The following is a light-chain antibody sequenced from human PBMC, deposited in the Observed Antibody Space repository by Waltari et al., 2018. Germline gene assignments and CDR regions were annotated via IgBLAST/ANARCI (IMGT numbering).Light chain of an antibody. V-gene: IGLV2-11*01. CDR1: SSDVGGYDY. CDR2: DVT. CDR3: CSYAGSYTHVV. Sequence: QSALTQPRPVSGSPGQSVTISSTGTSSDVGGYDYVSWYQHHPGKAPKLMICDVTKRPSGVPDRFSGSKSGNTASLTISGLQAEDEADYYCCSYAGSYTHVVFGGGTKLTVL. J-gene: IGLJ2*01.